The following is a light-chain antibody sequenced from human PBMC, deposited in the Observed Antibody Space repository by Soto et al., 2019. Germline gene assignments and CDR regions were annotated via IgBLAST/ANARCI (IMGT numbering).Light chain of an antibody. J-gene: IGKJ1*01. Sequence: DIQITQSPSTLSASVGDRVTTTCRASQNINNWLAWYQQKAGKAPKLLIYDGSSLESGVPSRFSGSGSGTEFTLNISSLQPDDFATYYCHQYNSYFQTFGQGTKVDIK. V-gene: IGKV1-5*01. CDR3: HQYNSYFQT. CDR2: DGS. CDR1: QNINNW.